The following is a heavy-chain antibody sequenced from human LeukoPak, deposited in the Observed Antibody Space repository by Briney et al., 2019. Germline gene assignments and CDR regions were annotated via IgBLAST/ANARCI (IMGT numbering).Heavy chain of an antibody. CDR3: ARGLLVVPAALGY. J-gene: IGHJ4*02. V-gene: IGHV4-61*02. D-gene: IGHD2-2*01. CDR1: GGSISSGSYY. Sequence: PSETLSLTCTASGGSISSGSYYWSWIRQPAGKGLEWIGRIYASGSTNYNPSLKSRVTISVDTSKNQFSLKLSSVTAADTAVYYCARGLLVVPAALGYWGQGTLVTVSS. CDR2: IYASGST.